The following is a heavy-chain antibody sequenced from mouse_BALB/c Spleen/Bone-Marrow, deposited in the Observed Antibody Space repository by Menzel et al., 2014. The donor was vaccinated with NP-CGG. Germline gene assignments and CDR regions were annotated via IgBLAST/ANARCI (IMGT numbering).Heavy chain of an antibody. CDR3: ARYYYGYYFDY. CDR2: IDPANGNT. CDR1: GFNIKDTY. V-gene: IGHV14-3*02. Sequence: EVQLQQSGAELVKPGASVKLSCTASGFNIKDTYMHWVKQRPEQGLEWIGRIDPANGNTKYDPKFQGKATITADTSSNTAYLQLSSLTSEDTTVYYCARYYYGYYFDYWGQGTTLTASS. J-gene: IGHJ2*01. D-gene: IGHD1-2*01.